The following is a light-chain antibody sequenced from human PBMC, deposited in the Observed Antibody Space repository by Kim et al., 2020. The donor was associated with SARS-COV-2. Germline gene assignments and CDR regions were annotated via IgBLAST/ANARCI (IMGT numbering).Light chain of an antibody. CDR3: QHYNNWPRT. V-gene: IGKV3-15*01. CDR1: QSVSSK. J-gene: IGKJ2*01. Sequence: EIVMTQSPATLSVSPGEGATLSCRASQSVSSKLAWYQQKRGQAPWLVIYDTSTRAGGIPDRFSGSGSGTEFTLTISSLQSEDFAVYFCQHYNNWPRTFGQGTKLEI. CDR2: DTS.